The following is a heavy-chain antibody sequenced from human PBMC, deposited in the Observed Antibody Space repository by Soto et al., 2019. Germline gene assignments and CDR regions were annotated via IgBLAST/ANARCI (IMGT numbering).Heavy chain of an antibody. CDR2: IYYTGST. CDR1: GDSISSAPYY. D-gene: IGHD4-17*01. Sequence: QVQLQESGPGLVKPSQTLSLTCTVSGDSISSAPYYWSWLRQHPGKGLEWIGYIYYTGSTYYNPSLKSRITISLDASKTQFSLKMSSVTAADTAVYYCARVGYGDYTHYFDYWGQGTLVTVSS. J-gene: IGHJ4*02. V-gene: IGHV4-31*03. CDR3: ARVGYGDYTHYFDY.